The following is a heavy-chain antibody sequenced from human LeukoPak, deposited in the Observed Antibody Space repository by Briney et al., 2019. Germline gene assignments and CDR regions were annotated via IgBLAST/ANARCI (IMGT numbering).Heavy chain of an antibody. D-gene: IGHD2-15*01. J-gene: IGHJ4*02. V-gene: IGHV4-59*08. CDR2: IYYSGST. Sequence: SETLSLTCTVSGGSISSYYWSWIRQPPGKGLEWIGYIYYSGSTNYNPSLKSRVTISVDTSKNQFSLKLSSVTAADTAVYYCARHQSSGYLDYWGQGTLVTVSS. CDR1: GGSISSYY. CDR3: ARHQSSGYLDY.